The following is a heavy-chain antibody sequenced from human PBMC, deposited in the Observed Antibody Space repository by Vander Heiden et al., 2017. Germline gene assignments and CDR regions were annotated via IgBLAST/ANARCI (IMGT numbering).Heavy chain of an antibody. J-gene: IGHJ3*02. D-gene: IGHD3-22*01. CDR3: ARDGSYDSNRTDAFDI. CDR2: INPNSGGT. CDR1: GYTFTGYY. Sequence: QVQLVQSGAEVQKPGASVKVSCKASGYTFTGYYMHWVRQAPGQGLEWMGWINPNSGGTNYAQKFQGRVTMTRDTSISTAYMELSRLRSDDTAVYYCARDGSYDSNRTDAFDIWGQGTMVTVSS. V-gene: IGHV1-2*02.